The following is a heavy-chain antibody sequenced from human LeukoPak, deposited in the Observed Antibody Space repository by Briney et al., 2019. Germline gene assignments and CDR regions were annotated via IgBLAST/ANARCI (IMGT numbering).Heavy chain of an antibody. CDR1: GYTFTSYY. J-gene: IGHJ5*02. CDR3: ARDHSSSSGSLGWFDP. CDR2: INPSGGST. Sequence: GASVKVSCKASGYTFTSYYMHWVRQAPGQGLEWMGIINPSGGSTSYAQKFQGRVTMTRDMSTSTVYMELSSLRSEDTAVYYCARDHSSSSGSLGWFDPWGQGTLVTVSS. D-gene: IGHD6-6*01. V-gene: IGHV1-46*01.